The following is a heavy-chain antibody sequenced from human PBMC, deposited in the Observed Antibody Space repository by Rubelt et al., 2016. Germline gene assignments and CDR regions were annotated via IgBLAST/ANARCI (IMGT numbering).Heavy chain of an antibody. CDR1: GASISSDY. J-gene: IGHJ6*02. CDR2: IYPSGTT. D-gene: IGHD1/OR15-1a*01. Sequence: QVQLQESGPGLVKPSETLSLTCTVSGASISSDYWSWIRQPPGKGLEWIGYIYPSGTTNYSPSLKSRVTMSVDTSKNQFSLSVIAVTAADTAVYYCARDNWDKVGQSWYFYGMDVWGLGTAVTVSS. CDR3: ARDNWDKVGQSWYFYGMDV. V-gene: IGHV4-59*01.